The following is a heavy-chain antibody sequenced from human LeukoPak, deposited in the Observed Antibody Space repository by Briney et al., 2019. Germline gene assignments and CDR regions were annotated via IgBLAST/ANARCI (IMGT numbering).Heavy chain of an antibody. D-gene: IGHD6-19*01. V-gene: IGHV3-7*03. Sequence: PGGSLRLSCAASEFTFSSYWMSWVRQAPGKGLEWVANIKQDGSEKYYVDSVKGRFTISRDNAKNSLYLQMNSLRVDDTAVYYCCGWEDPFDYWGQGTPVTVSS. J-gene: IGHJ4*02. CDR2: IKQDGSEK. CDR1: EFTFSSYW. CDR3: CGWEDPFDY.